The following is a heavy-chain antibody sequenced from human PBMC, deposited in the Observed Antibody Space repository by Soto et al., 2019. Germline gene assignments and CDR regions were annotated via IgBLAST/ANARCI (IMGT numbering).Heavy chain of an antibody. Sequence: QVQLVQSGAEVKKPGSSVKVSCKASGGTFSPYTFSWVRQAPGQGLEWMGRIIPIFGTPYYAQKFQGRVTITADKSSSTVYMELSSVRSDDTAGYFCARGLECRGYCLDKPTWFAPWGQGTLVTVSS. CDR2: IIPIFGTP. J-gene: IGHJ5*02. CDR1: GGTFSPYT. V-gene: IGHV1-69*06. D-gene: IGHD2-15*01. CDR3: ARGLECRGYCLDKPTWFAP.